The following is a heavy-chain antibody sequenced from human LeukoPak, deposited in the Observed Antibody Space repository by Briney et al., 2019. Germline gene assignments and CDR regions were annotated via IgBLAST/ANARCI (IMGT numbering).Heavy chain of an antibody. V-gene: IGHV4-39*07. CDR2: IYYSGST. D-gene: IGHD2-15*01. Sequence: SETLSLTCTVFGGSISGSTYYWGWIRQPPGKGLEWIGSIYYSGSTYYNPSLKSRVTISVDTSKNQFSLKLSSVTAADTAVYYCARVLGSYCSGGSCPFDYWGQGTLVTVSS. CDR1: GGSISGSTYY. CDR3: ARVLGSYCSGGSCPFDY. J-gene: IGHJ4*02.